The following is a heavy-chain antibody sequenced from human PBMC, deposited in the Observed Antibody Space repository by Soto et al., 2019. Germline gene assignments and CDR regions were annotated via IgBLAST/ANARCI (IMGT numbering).Heavy chain of an antibody. V-gene: IGHV3-73*02. J-gene: IGHJ6*02. CDR2: IRSKANSYTT. D-gene: IGHD6-19*01. CDR1: GFTFSGSA. CDR3: TRRSRIAVAGMDYYYGMDV. Sequence: EVQLVESGGGLVQPGGSLKLSCAASGFTFSGSAMHWVRQASGKGLEWDGRIRSKANSYTTAYAASGKGRFTISRDDSKNTAYLQMNSLKTEDTAVYYCTRRSRIAVAGMDYYYGMDVWGQGTTVTVSS.